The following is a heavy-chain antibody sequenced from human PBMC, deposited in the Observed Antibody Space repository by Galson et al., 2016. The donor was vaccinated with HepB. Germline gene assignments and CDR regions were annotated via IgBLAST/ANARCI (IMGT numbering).Heavy chain of an antibody. CDR2: ISGDGIVS. CDR3: ARAFRANSGWYGDAFGL. V-gene: IGHV3-7*04. D-gene: IGHD6-19*01. Sequence: SLRLSCAASGFTFNAHWMKWVRQAPGKGLEWVAYISGDGIVSYYAESVRGRFTISRDNSKNTLDLHMDSLRVEDPEVYYCARAFRANSGWYGDAFGLWGQGTMVTVSS. CDR1: GFTFNAHW. J-gene: IGHJ3*01.